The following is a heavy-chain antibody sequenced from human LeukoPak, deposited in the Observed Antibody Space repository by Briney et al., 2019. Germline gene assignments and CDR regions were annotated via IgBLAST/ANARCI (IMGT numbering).Heavy chain of an antibody. V-gene: IGHV4-34*01. CDR2: INHSGST. D-gene: IGHD3-10*01. CDR3: ARNTNPRFRATYYYGMDV. CDR1: GGSFSGYY. J-gene: IGHJ6*02. Sequence: SETLSLTCAVYGGSFSGYYWSWIRQPPGKGLEWIGEINHSGSTNYNPSLKSRVTISVDTSKNQFSLKPSSVTAADTAVYYCARNTNPRFRATYYYGMDVWGQGTTVTVSS.